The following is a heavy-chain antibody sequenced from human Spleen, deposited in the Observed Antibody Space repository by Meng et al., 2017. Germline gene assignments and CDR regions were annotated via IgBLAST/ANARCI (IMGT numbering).Heavy chain of an antibody. CDR2: INPRSATT. Sequence: SVKVSCQAFGYTLNDYQIHWVRQAPGQGLEWMGRINPRSATTEYAQKFQGRVAMTWDTSISTAYMELIRLTSDDTAVYYCARDFLTGVEDYWGQGTLVTVSS. CDR1: GYTLNDYQ. V-gene: IGHV1-2*02. J-gene: IGHJ4*02. D-gene: IGHD7-27*01. CDR3: ARDFLTGVEDY.